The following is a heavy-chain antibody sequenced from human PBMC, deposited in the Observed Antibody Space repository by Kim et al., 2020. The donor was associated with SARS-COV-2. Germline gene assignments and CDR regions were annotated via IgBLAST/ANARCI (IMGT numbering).Heavy chain of an antibody. J-gene: IGHJ4*02. D-gene: IGHD6-13*01. CDR3: ARDILRSSLYTCFDY. V-gene: IGHV3-33*05. CDR1: GFTFSSYG. Sequence: GGSLRLSCAASGFTFSSYGMHWVRQAPCKGLEWVAVISYDGSNKYYADSVKGRFTISRDNSKNTLYLQMNSLRAEDTAVYYCARDILRSSLYTCFDYWGQGTLVTVSS. CDR2: ISYDGSNK.